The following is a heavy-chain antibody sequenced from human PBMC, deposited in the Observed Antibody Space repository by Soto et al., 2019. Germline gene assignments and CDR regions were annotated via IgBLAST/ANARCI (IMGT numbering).Heavy chain of an antibody. CDR2: ISYDGST. V-gene: IGHV3-30*14. J-gene: IGHJ6*02. CDR3: ARVASGAPGYYYYGMDV. Sequence: GGSLRLSCAASGFTFSSYAMHWVRQAPGKGLEWVAVISYDGSTYYADSVKGRFTISRDNSKNTLYLQMNSLRAEDTAVYYCARVASGAPGYYYYGMDVWGQGTTVTVSS. CDR1: GFTFSSYA. D-gene: IGHD3-10*01.